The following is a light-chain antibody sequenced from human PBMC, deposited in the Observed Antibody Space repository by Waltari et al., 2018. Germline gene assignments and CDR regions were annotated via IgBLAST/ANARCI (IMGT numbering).Light chain of an antibody. Sequence: EIVLTQSPATLSLSPGERATLSCRASHSIANYLAWYQQRPGQAPRLLIYDTSNRATGIPARFSDSGYETDFTLTISSLEPEDFGVYYCQQRSNWPLTFGGGTKVEIK. CDR2: DTS. CDR3: QQRSNWPLT. J-gene: IGKJ4*01. CDR1: HSIANY. V-gene: IGKV3-11*01.